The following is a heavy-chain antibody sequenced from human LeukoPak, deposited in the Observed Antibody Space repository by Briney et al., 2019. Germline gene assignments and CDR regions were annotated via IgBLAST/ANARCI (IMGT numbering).Heavy chain of an antibody. Sequence: SETLSLTCTVSGGSISDSTYFWGWIRQPPGKGLEWIGNIYQSGATYYTPSLKSRVTISVDTSKNQFSLNLSSVTAADTAVYYCARLTSNWYFDYWGQGTLVTASS. J-gene: IGHJ4*02. V-gene: IGHV4-39*01. CDR3: ARLTSNWYFDY. CDR2: IYQSGAT. CDR1: GGSISDSTYF. D-gene: IGHD1-1*01.